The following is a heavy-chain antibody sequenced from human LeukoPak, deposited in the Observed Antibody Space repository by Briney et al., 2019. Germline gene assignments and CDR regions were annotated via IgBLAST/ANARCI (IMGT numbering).Heavy chain of an antibody. CDR2: IFTTGST. CDR1: GGSISSDN. Sequence: SETLSLTCSVSGGSISSDNWSWIRQPAGRGLEWIGRIFTTGSTNYNPSLKSRVTISLDKSKNQFSLRLSSVTAADTAVYYCARGDTVATGLYDYWGRGTLVTVSS. J-gene: IGHJ4*02. D-gene: IGHD5-12*01. CDR3: ARGDTVATGLYDY. V-gene: IGHV4-4*07.